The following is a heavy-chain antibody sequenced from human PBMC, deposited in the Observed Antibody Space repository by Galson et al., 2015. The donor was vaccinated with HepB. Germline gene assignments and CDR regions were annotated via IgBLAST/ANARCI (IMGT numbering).Heavy chain of an antibody. D-gene: IGHD3-22*01. J-gene: IGHJ4*02. CDR3: ARAPAHYYDSSGYYYGFDY. CDR2: ISSSSSTI. CDR1: GFTFSSYA. V-gene: IGHV3-48*02. Sequence: SLRLSCAASGFTFSSYAMSWVRQAPGKGLEWVSYISSSSSTIYYADSVKGRFTISRDNAKNSLYLQMNSLRDEDTAVYYCARAPAHYYDSSGYYYGFDYWGQGTLVTVSS.